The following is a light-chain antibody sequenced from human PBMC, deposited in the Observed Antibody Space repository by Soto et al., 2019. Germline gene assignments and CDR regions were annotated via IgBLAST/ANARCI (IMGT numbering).Light chain of an antibody. Sequence: DIQVTQSPSAVSASVGDTVTITCRASQGIGDRLAWYQQKPEKAPKSLIYAASSLEGGVPSRFSGSGSGIEFTLTISGLQPDDFATYYCQQYNSFSWTFGQGTKVDIK. J-gene: IGKJ1*01. CDR3: QQYNSFSWT. CDR1: QGIGDR. CDR2: AAS. V-gene: IGKV1D-16*01.